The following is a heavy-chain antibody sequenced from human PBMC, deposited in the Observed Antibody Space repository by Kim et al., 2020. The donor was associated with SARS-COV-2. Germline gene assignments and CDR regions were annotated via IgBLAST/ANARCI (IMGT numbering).Heavy chain of an antibody. CDR2: INHSGST. CDR3: ASTLRGYSYGYKINWFDP. Sequence: SETLSLTCAVYGGSFSGYYWSWIRQPPGKGLEWIGEINHSGSTNYNPSLKSRVTISVDTSKNQFSLKLSSVTAADTAVYYCASTLRGYSYGYKINWFDPWGQGTLVTVSS. V-gene: IGHV4-34*01. J-gene: IGHJ5*02. CDR1: GGSFSGYY. D-gene: IGHD5-18*01.